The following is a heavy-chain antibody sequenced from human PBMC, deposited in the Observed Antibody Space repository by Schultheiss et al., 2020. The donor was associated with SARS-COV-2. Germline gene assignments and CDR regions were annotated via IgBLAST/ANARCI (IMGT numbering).Heavy chain of an antibody. J-gene: IGHJ5*02. CDR2: IYHSGST. Sequence: SETLSLTCAVSGGSISSGGYSWSWIRQPPGKGLEWIGYIYHSGSTYYNPSLKSRVTISVDTSKNQFSLKLRSVTAADTAVYYCARGWGSNWPNNWFDPWGQGTLVTVSS. CDR1: GGSISSGGYS. CDR3: ARGWGSNWPNNWFDP. D-gene: IGHD6-13*01. V-gene: IGHV4-30-2*01.